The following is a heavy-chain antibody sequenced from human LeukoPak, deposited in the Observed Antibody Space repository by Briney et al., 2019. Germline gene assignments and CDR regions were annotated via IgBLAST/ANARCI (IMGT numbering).Heavy chain of an antibody. V-gene: IGHV4-34*01. D-gene: IGHD2-8*02. Sequence: SETLSLTCAVYGGPFTDYSGYSWTWIRQPPGKGLGWIGEINHSGSPNYNPSLESRLTISVDTSKRQFSLKLNSVTAADAAVYHCARVRHDPLEYWYYIDLWGNGTMVTVSS. J-gene: IGHJ6*03. CDR2: INHSGSP. CDR1: GGPFTDYSGYS. CDR3: ARVRHDPLEYWYYIDL.